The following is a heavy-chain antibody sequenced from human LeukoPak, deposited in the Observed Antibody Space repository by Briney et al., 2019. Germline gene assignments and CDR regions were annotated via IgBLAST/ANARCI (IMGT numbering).Heavy chain of an antibody. D-gene: IGHD1-26*01. CDR3: ARDGYSGSSLFDY. CDR2: IHSTGST. Sequence: TSETLSLTCTVSGGSINSHFWSWIRQPPGKGLEWIGYIHSTGSTNYNPSLKSRVTISVDTSRNQFSLKLSSVTAADTAVYYCARDGYSGSSLFDYWGQGALVTVSS. J-gene: IGHJ4*02. CDR1: GGSINSHF. V-gene: IGHV4-59*11.